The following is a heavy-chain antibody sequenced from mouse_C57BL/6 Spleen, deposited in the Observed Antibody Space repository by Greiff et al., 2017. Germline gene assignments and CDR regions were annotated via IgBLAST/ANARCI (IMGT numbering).Heavy chain of an antibody. CDR2: IDPETGGT. J-gene: IGHJ3*01. CDR1: GYTFTDYE. V-gene: IGHV1-15*01. CDR3: TPYGNYVEFAY. Sequence: QVHVKQSGAELVRPGASVTLSCKASGYTFTDYEMHWVKQTPVHGLEWIGAIDPETGGTAYNQKFKGKAILTADKSSSTAYMELRSLTSEDSAVYYCTPYGNYVEFAYWGQGTLVTVSA. D-gene: IGHD2-10*02.